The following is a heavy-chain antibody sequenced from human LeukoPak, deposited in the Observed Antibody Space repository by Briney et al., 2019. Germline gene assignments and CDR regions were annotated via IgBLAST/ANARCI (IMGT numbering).Heavy chain of an antibody. D-gene: IGHD5-18*01. CDR2: INPNSGGT. J-gene: IGHJ4*02. CDR3: ARGTGEGYTYGRYYFDY. CDR1: RYTFTGYY. Sequence: ASVKVSCKASRYTFTGYYMHWVRQAPGQGLEWMGWINPNSGGTDYAQKFQGRVTMTRDTSISTAYMELSRLRSDDTAVYYCARGTGEGYTYGRYYFDYWGQGTLVTVSS. V-gene: IGHV1-2*02.